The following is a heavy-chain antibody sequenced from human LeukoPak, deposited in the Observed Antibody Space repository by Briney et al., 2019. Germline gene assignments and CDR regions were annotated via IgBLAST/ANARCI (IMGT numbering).Heavy chain of an antibody. D-gene: IGHD2-2*01. CDR2: ISWNSGSI. CDR3: AKAPVPVVVPAATNWFDP. V-gene: IGHV3-9*01. CDR1: GFTFDDYA. J-gene: IGHJ5*02. Sequence: GGSLRLSCAASGFTFDDYAMHWVRQAPGKGLEWVSGISWNSGSIGYADSVKGRFTISRDNAKNSLYLQMNSLRAEDTALYYCAKAPVPVVVPAATNWFDPWGQGTLVTVSS.